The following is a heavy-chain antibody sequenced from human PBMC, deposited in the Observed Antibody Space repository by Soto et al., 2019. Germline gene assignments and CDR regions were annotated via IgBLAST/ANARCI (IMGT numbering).Heavy chain of an antibody. V-gene: IGHV4-4*07. D-gene: IGHD3-10*01. CDR3: ARGPGGFGDFSLDY. Sequence: SETLSLTCTVSGGSINSYYWSSIRQPAGKGLEWIGRIYSGGSTNYNPSLKSRLTVSVDTSKNQFSLKLTSVTAADTAVYYCARGPGGFGDFSLDYWGQGTLVTVSS. CDR2: IYSGGST. J-gene: IGHJ4*02. CDR1: GGSINSYY.